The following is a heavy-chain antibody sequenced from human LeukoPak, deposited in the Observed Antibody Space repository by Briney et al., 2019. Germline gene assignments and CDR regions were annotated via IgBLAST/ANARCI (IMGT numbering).Heavy chain of an antibody. V-gene: IGHV3-21*01. Sequence: PGGSLRLSCAASGFTFSSYSMNWVRQAPGKGLEWVSSISSSSSYIYYADSVKGRFTISRDNAKNSLYLQMNSLRAEDTAVYYCARAGSSGWYNWFDPWGQGTLVTISS. CDR2: ISSSSSYI. CDR1: GFTFSSYS. CDR3: ARAGSSGWYNWFDP. J-gene: IGHJ5*02. D-gene: IGHD6-19*01.